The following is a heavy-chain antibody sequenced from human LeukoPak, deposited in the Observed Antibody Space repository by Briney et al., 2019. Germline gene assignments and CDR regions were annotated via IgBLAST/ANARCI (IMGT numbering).Heavy chain of an antibody. Sequence: PAGSLRLSCVASGFSFSSYWMAWVRQAPGKGLEWVANIKYDGSHKYYVDSVKGRFTISRDNAKNSVYLQMNSLRVDDTAVYFCTSSHDSSGNAWGQGTMVTVSS. J-gene: IGHJ5*02. CDR2: IKYDGSHK. V-gene: IGHV3-7*01. CDR1: GFSFSSYW. CDR3: TSSHDSSGNA. D-gene: IGHD3-22*01.